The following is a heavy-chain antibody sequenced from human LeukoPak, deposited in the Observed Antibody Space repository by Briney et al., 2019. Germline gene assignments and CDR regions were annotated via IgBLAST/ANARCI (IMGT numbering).Heavy chain of an antibody. CDR3: VRSGGY. CDR2: IKEDGSEK. J-gene: IGHJ4*02. D-gene: IGHD2-15*01. CDR1: GFTFSRHW. Sequence: GGPLRLSCAASGFTFSRHWMHWVRHAPGKALEGVANIKEDGSEKYYVDAVKGRFTISRDNAKNSLCLQMNRLRAEDTAIYYCVRSGGYWGQGTLVTVSS. V-gene: IGHV3-7*05.